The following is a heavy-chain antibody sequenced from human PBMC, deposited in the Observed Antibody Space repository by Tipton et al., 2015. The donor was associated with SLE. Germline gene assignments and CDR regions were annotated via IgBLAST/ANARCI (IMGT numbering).Heavy chain of an antibody. Sequence: RSLRLSCAASGFTFSSYGMHWVRQAPGKGLEWVAVISYDGSNKYYADSVKGRFTISRDNSKNTLYLQMISLRAEDTAVYYCAKPYYYGSGSFDYWGQGTLVTVSS. CDR3: AKPYYYGSGSFDY. CDR1: GFTFSSYG. CDR2: ISYDGSNK. V-gene: IGHV3-30*18. D-gene: IGHD3-10*01. J-gene: IGHJ4*02.